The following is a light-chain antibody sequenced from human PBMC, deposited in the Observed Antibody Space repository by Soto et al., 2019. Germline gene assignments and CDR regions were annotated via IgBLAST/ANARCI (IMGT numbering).Light chain of an antibody. CDR3: QVWDNDSDHYV. Sequence: QSVLVQPPSASGTPGQKVTIFCSGTIFNIASHPVNWYQRLPGTAPKLLIHSNDQRPSGVPDRFSGSNSGNTATLTISRVEAGDEADYYCQVWDNDSDHYVFGTGTKLTVL. J-gene: IGLJ1*01. V-gene: IGLV1-44*01. CDR2: SND. CDR1: IFNIASHP.